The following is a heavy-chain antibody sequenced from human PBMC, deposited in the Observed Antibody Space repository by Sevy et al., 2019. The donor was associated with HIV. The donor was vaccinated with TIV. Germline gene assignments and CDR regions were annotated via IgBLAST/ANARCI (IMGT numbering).Heavy chain of an antibody. Sequence: ASVKVSCKASGYTFNNYYIHWVRQAPGQGLEWMGVINPSGGSTSYPQKFQGRVTMTRDTSTSTVCMELSSRRYEDRAVYYCARGGSSGWTYFDYWSQGTLVTVSS. V-gene: IGHV1-46*02. CDR1: GYTFNNYY. D-gene: IGHD6-19*01. J-gene: IGHJ4*02. CDR2: INPSGGST. CDR3: ARGGSSGWTYFDY.